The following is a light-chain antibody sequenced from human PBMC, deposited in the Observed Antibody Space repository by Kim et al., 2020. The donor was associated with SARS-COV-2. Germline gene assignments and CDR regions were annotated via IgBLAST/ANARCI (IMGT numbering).Light chain of an antibody. CDR3: AAWDDSLNGWV. V-gene: IGLV1-44*01. CDR1: SSNIGSNT. J-gene: IGLJ3*02. Sequence: ELTQPHSAYGTPGQRVTISCSGSSSNIGSNTVNWYQQLPGTAPKLLIYSNNQRPSGVPDRFSGSKSGTSASLAISGLQSEDEADYYCAAWDDSLNGWVFGGGSQLTVL. CDR2: SNN.